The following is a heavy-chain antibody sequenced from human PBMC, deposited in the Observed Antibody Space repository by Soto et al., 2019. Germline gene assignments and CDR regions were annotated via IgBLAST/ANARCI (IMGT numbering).Heavy chain of an antibody. D-gene: IGHD6-6*01. V-gene: IGHV3-30-3*01. CDR1: GFTFTSFA. J-gene: IGHJ5*02. Sequence: QVHLAESGGGVVQPGGSLRLSCAASGFTFTSFAFHWVRQTPGKGPHEWVAFVSFDGSDKYYTESVKGRVTTSRATSKNTVLLELRSLSPGDTAIYYCARSAAQFNPTDLWGQGTLVSVSS. CDR3: ARSAAQFNPTDL. CDR2: VSFDGSDK.